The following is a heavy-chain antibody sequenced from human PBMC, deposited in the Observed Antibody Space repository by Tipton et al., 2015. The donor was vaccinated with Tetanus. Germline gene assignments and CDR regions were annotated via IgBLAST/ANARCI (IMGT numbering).Heavy chain of an antibody. D-gene: IGHD1-14*01. CDR1: GASISSNTYY. Sequence: TLSLTCIVSGASISSNTYYWSWIRQPPGKGLEWIGYIYYSGSTNYNPSLKSRVTISVDTSKNQFSLKLSSVTAADTAVYYCARGTGDYWGQGTLVTVSS. CDR3: ARGTGDY. J-gene: IGHJ4*02. CDR2: IYYSGST. V-gene: IGHV4-61*01.